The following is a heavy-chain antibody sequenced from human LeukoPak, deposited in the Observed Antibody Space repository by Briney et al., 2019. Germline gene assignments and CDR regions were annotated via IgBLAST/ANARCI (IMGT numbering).Heavy chain of an antibody. CDR3: ARLHNGDYVVY. CDR1: GYSISSGYY. V-gene: IGHV4-38-2*02. J-gene: IGHJ4*02. D-gene: IGHD4-17*01. Sequence: PSETLSLTCTVSGYSISSGYYWGWIRQPPGKGLEWIGSIYHSGSTYYNPSLKSRVTISVDTSKNQFSLKLSSVTAADTAVYYCARLHNGDYVVYWGQGTLVTVSS. CDR2: IYHSGST.